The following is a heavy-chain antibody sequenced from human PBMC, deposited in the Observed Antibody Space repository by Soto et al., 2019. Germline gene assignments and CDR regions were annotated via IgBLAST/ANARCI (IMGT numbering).Heavy chain of an antibody. CDR1: GFTFSDYY. V-gene: IGHV3-11*01. D-gene: IGHD3-16*02. Sequence: GGSLRLSCAASGFTFSDYYMSWIRQAPGQGLEWVSYITSSGSTIYYADSVKCRFTISRDNAKNSLYLQMNSLRAEDTAVYYCARDSMNKIVSVIARGHVWDQGITITDSS. CDR3: ARDSMNKIVSVIARGHV. CDR2: ITSSGSTI. J-gene: IGHJ6*02.